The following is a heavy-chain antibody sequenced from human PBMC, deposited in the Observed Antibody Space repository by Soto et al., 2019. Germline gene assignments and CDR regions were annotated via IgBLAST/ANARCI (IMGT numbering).Heavy chain of an antibody. Sequence: CAASGFICSSYDMSWVRQAPGKGLEWVSTILVDGRAFYVDSVRGRFTISRDTSKNTVYLQMNSLTAGDTALYYCAKATATGGGAFDICGQGTMVTGSS. CDR2: ILVDGRA. V-gene: IGHV3-23*01. CDR1: GFICSSYD. D-gene: IGHD2-8*02. J-gene: IGHJ3*02. CDR3: AKATATGGGAFDI.